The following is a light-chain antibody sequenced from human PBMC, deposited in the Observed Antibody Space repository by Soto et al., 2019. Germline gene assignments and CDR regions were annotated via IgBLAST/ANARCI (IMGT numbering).Light chain of an antibody. J-gene: IGKJ2*01. CDR2: DAS. Sequence: DIQMTQSPSTLSASVGDRGTITCRASQSISNELAWYQQKPGKPPKLLIYDASCFESGVPSRFRGSGSGTEFTLTISSLQPDDVANYYGQQYNFYYTFGQGTKLEIK. CDR1: QSISNE. CDR3: QQYNFYYT. V-gene: IGKV1-5*01.